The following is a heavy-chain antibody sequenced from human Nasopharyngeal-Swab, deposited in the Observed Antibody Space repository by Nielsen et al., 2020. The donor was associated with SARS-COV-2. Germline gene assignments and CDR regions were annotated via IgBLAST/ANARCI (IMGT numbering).Heavy chain of an antibody. V-gene: IGHV3-30*04. CDR1: GFTFSSYA. Sequence: LSLTCAASGFTFSSYAMHWVRQAPGKGLEGVAVISYDGSNKYYADSVKGRFTISRDNSKNTLYLQMNSLRAEDTAVYYCAAEATGTDAFDIWGQGTMVTVSS. J-gene: IGHJ3*02. D-gene: IGHD6-13*01. CDR3: AAEATGTDAFDI. CDR2: ISYDGSNK.